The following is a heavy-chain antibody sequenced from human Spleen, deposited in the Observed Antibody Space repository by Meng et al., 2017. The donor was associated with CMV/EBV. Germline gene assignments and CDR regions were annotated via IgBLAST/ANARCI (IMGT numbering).Heavy chain of an antibody. CDR3: ARDGTEYEFDY. CDR2: ISSSSSYI. J-gene: IGHJ4*02. CDR1: GFTFSSYS. D-gene: IGHD1-1*01. V-gene: IGHV3-21*01. Sequence: GESLKISCAASGFTFSSYSMNWVRQAPGKGLEWVSSISSSSSYIYYADSVKGRFTISRDNAKNSLYLQMNSLRVEDTAVYYCARDGTEYEFDYWGQGTLVTVSS.